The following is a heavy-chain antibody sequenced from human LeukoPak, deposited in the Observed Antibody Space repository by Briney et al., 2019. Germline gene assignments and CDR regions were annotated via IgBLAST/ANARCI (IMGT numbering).Heavy chain of an antibody. V-gene: IGHV1-2*02. J-gene: IGHJ1*01. CDR2: INPNSGGT. D-gene: IGHD6-13*01. Sequence: ASVKVSCKASGYTFTGYYIHWVRQAPGQGLEWMGWINPNSGGTNYAQKFQGRVTMTRDTSISTAYMELSRLRSDDTAVYYCARDSLIAAAALDYFQHWGQGTLVTVSS. CDR1: GYTFTGYY. CDR3: ARDSLIAAAALDYFQH.